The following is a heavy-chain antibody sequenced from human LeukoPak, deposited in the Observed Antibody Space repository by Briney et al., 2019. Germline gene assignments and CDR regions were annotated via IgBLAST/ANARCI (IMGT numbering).Heavy chain of an antibody. Sequence: PGGSLRLSCAASGFTFSSYAVSWVRQAPGKGLEWVSAISGSGGSTYYADSVKGRFTIPRDNSKNTLYLQMNSLRAEDTAVYYCAKATATMVPRNSPPDYWGQGTLVTVSS. D-gene: IGHD3-10*01. J-gene: IGHJ4*02. CDR2: ISGSGGST. CDR3: AKATATMVPRNSPPDY. CDR1: GFTFSSYA. V-gene: IGHV3-23*01.